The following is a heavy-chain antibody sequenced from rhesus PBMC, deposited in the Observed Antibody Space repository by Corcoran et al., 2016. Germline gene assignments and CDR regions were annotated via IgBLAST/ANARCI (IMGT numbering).Heavy chain of an antibody. CDR3: ARYNWNYGYFDY. J-gene: IGHJ4*01. CDR1: GFSLTTSGMG. D-gene: IGHD1-26*01. Sequence: QVTLKESGPALVKPTQTLTLTCTFSGFSLTTSGMGVGWIRQPPGKALVLLALIYCDDDKRYSTSLKSRLTISKYTSKNQVVLTMTNMDPVDTATYYCARYNWNYGYFDYWGQGVLVTVSS. V-gene: IGHV2-174*01. CDR2: IYCDDDK.